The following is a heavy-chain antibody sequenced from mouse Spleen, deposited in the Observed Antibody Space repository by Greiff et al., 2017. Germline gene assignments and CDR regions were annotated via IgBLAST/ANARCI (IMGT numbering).Heavy chain of an antibody. CDR3: TKGTGAMDY. D-gene: IGHD3-3*01. Sequence: QVQLKESGAELVRPGASVTLSCKASGYTFTDYEMHWVKQTPVHGLEWIGAIDPETGGTAYNQKFKGKAILTADKSSSTAYMELRSLTSEDSAVYYCTKGTGAMDYWGQGTSVTVSS. V-gene: IGHV1-15*01. J-gene: IGHJ4*01. CDR1: GYTFTDYE. CDR2: IDPETGGT.